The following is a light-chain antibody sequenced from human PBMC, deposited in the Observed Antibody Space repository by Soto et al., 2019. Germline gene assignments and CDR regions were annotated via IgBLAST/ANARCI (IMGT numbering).Light chain of an antibody. V-gene: IGKV1-5*03. J-gene: IGKJ1*01. CDR1: QSVSGW. Sequence: DIQMTQSPSTLSACGLDTVAFTCRASQSVSGWLAWYQQKPGKAPKLLINRASSLESGVPSRFSGSGSGTEFTLTISSLQPHDFATYYCQHFNSYPWTFGQGTKVDI. CDR3: QHFNSYPWT. CDR2: RAS.